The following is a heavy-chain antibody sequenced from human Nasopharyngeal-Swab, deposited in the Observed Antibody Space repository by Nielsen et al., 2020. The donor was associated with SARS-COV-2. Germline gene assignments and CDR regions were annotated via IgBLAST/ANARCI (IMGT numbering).Heavy chain of an antibody. CDR1: GIFVSGNY. J-gene: IGHJ6*02. Sequence: GESLKISCAASGIFVSGNYMNWVRQAPGRGLEWVSVVYSGGSTFYADSVKGRFTISRDNSKNTLYLQMNSLRAEDTAVYYCARAVAGNYYYGMDVWGQGPTVTVSS. D-gene: IGHD6-19*01. V-gene: IGHV3-53*05. CDR2: VYSGGST. CDR3: ARAVAGNYYYGMDV.